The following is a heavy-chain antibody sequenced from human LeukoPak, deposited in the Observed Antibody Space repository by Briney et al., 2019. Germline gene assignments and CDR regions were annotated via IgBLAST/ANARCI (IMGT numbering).Heavy chain of an antibody. CDR1: GFVFSTYN. CDR3: AREDNWLDS. CDR2: ISTGGSYV. V-gene: IGHV3-21*01. Sequence: GGSLRLSCAASGFVFSTYNMNWVRRAPGKELEWVSSISTGGSYVDYAASVKGRFTISRDNAKNSLYLQMNSLTAEDTAVYYCAREDNWLDSWGQGTLVTVSS. J-gene: IGHJ5*01.